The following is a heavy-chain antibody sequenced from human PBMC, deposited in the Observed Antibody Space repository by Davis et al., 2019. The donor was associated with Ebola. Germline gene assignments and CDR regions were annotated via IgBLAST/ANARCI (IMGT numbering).Heavy chain of an antibody. Sequence: PGGSLRLSCETSGFIFRNYVMSWVRQAPGKGLEWVSTFGTGGDTYYADSVKGRFAISRDNSKNTLYLQMNSLRAEDTAVYYCANGGRGDDYWGQGTLVTVSS. CDR1: GFIFRNYV. J-gene: IGHJ4*02. V-gene: IGHV3-23*01. CDR3: ANGGRGDDY. CDR2: FGTGGDT. D-gene: IGHD3-16*01.